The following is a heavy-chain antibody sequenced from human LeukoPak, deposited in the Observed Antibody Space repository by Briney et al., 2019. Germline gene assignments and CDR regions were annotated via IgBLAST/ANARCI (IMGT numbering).Heavy chain of an antibody. J-gene: IGHJ1*01. Sequence: ASVKVSCKASGYTFTSYGISWVRQAPRQGLEWMGWISAYNGNTNYAQKLQGRVTMTTDTSTSTAYMELRSLRSDDTAVYYCARDDYYDSSGYYYGAHFQHWGQGTLVTVSS. D-gene: IGHD3-22*01. CDR1: GYTFTSYG. V-gene: IGHV1-18*01. CDR2: ISAYNGNT. CDR3: ARDDYYDSSGYYYGAHFQH.